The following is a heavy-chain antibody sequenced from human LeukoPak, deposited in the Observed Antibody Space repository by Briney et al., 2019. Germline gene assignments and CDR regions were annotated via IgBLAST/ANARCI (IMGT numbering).Heavy chain of an antibody. CDR1: GGSISSYY. CDR3: ARRQGGWVEYWYFDL. CDR2: IYYSGST. J-gene: IGHJ2*01. D-gene: IGHD6-19*01. V-gene: IGHV4-59*08. Sequence: PSETLSLTCTVSGGSISSYYWSWIRQPPGKGLEWIGYIYYSGSTNYNPSLKSRVTISVDTSKNQYSLKLSSVTAADTAVYYCARRQGGWVEYWYFDLWGRGTLVTVSS.